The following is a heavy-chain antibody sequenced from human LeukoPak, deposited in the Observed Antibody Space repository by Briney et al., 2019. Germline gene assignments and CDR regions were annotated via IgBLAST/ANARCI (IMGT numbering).Heavy chain of an antibody. J-gene: IGHJ3*02. D-gene: IGHD3-22*01. Sequence: ASVKVSCKASGYTFTTYGIIWVRQAPGQGLEWMGGFDPDDGETIYAQNFQGRVTMTEDTSTDTAYMELSSLRSEDTAVYHCATGVTMISLGAFDIWGQGTMVTVSS. CDR3: ATGVTMISLGAFDI. CDR2: FDPDDGET. V-gene: IGHV1-24*01. CDR1: GYTFTTYG.